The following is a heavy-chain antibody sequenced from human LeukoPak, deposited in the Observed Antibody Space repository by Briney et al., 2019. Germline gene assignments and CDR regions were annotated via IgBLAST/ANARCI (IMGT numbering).Heavy chain of an antibody. CDR2: INPKTGDT. CDR3: ARDNYASGSTRFDGDY. CDR1: GYTFISYD. Sequence: ASVKVSCKASGYTFISYDINWVRQAPGQGLEWMGLINPKTGDTNYAQSFQGRVTMTRDTSINTAYMELTRLRSDDTAVYYCARDNYASGSTRFDGDYWGQGTLVTVSS. J-gene: IGHJ4*02. D-gene: IGHD3-10*01. V-gene: IGHV1-2*02.